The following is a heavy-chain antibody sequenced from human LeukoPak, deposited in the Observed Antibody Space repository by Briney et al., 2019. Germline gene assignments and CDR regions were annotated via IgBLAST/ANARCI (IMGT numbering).Heavy chain of an antibody. CDR2: IYHRGST. J-gene: IGHJ4*02. D-gene: IGHD1-26*01. CDR3: ARDLGGSYQTFDY. Sequence: ASETLSLTCTVSGYSISSGYYWGWIRQPPGKGLEWIGSIYHRGSTYYNPSLKSRVTIPVDTSKNQFSLKLSSVTAADTAVYYCARDLGGSYQTFDYWGQRTLVTVSS. CDR1: GYSISSGYY. V-gene: IGHV4-38-2*02.